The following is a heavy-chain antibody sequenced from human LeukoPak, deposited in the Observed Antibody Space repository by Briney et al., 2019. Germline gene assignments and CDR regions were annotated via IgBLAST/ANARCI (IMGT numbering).Heavy chain of an antibody. D-gene: IGHD3-10*01. CDR2: FRGSGGRN. J-gene: IGHJ6*02. V-gene: IGHV3-23*01. CDR1: GLTFSSYA. CDR3: AKVKADYYGSGTYYYGMDV. Sequence: RASLRLSCAASGLTFSSYAMSWVRQAPGKGLEWVSAFRGSGGRNYNADSVKGRFTISRDNSKNTLYLQMKSLRAEDTAVYYCAKVKADYYGSGTYYYGMDVWGQGTTVTVS.